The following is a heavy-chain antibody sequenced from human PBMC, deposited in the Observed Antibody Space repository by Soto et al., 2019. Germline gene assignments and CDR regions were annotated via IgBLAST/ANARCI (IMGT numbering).Heavy chain of an antibody. J-gene: IGHJ3*01. D-gene: IGHD2-21*02. CDR3: ARLAFFGGDCKGHAEDQDRLAV. V-gene: IGHV5-51*01. CDR1: GENFNTYS. Sequence: EEARQICCRGSGENFNTYSVLVVRQMPGKGLEWVGIMCPRDSDTRYSPSSQGQVTISADKSITTAYLQWSSLKASDTAIFYCARLAFFGGDCKGHAEDQDRLAVW. CDR2: MCPRDSDT.